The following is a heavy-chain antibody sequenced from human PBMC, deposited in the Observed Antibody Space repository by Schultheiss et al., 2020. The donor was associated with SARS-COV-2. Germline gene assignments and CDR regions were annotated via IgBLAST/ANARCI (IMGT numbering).Heavy chain of an antibody. CDR3: AKDLPYSSGWYNYYYGMDV. Sequence: GESLKISCAASGFSFSSGAMSWVRQAPGKGLEYVSAISSNGGSTYYADSVKGRFTISRDNSKNTLYLQMNSLRAEDTAVYYCAKDLPYSSGWYNYYYGMDVWGQGTTVTVSS. D-gene: IGHD6-19*01. J-gene: IGHJ6*02. CDR1: GFSFSSGA. CDR2: ISSNGGST. V-gene: IGHV3-23*01.